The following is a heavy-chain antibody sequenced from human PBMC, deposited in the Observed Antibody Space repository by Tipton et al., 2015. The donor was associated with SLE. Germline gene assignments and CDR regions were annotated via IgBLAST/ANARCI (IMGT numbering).Heavy chain of an antibody. V-gene: IGHV4-61*09. D-gene: IGHD3-10*01. J-gene: IGHJ6*02. Sequence: TLSLTCTVSGGSISSSSYYWGWIRQPAGKGLEWIGYIYTSGSTNYNPSLKSRVTISVDTSKNQFSLKLSSVTAADTAVYYCARVNKWFGEVLDYYGMDVWGQGTTVTVSS. CDR2: IYTSGST. CDR1: GGSISSSSYY. CDR3: ARVNKWFGEVLDYYGMDV.